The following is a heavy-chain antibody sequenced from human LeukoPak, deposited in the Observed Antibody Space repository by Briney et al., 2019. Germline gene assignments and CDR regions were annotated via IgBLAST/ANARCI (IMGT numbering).Heavy chain of an antibody. D-gene: IGHD6-13*01. CDR1: GGSISSYY. CDR2: IYYSGST. V-gene: IGHV4-59*01. Sequence: PSETLSLTCTVSGGSISSYYWSWIRQPPGKGLEWIGYIYYSGSTNYNPSLKSRVTISGDTSKNQFSLKLSSVTAADTAVYYCARDKGLAAGHWYFDLWGRGTLVTVSS. J-gene: IGHJ2*01. CDR3: ARDKGLAAGHWYFDL.